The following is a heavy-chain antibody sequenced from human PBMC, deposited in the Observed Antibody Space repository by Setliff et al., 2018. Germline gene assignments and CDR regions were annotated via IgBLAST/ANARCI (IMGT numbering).Heavy chain of an antibody. J-gene: IGHJ6*04. CDR2: IYSGGNT. D-gene: IGHD1-1*01. V-gene: IGHV3-66*02. Sequence: QPGGSLILSCAASGFTVSSNYMSWVRQAPGKGLEWVSVIYSGGNTYYADSVKGRFTISRDNSKNILYLEMNSLRGEDTAVYYCTRAKMEESDKAQAGMDVWGKGTAVTVSS. CDR1: GFTVSSNY. CDR3: TRAKMEESDKAQAGMDV.